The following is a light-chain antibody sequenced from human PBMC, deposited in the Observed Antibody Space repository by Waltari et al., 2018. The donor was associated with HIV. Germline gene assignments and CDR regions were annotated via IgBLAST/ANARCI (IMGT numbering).Light chain of an antibody. CDR1: SSNLGRKP. CDR2: NNN. V-gene: IGLV1-44*01. CDR3: AAWDDSLNGHVL. Sequence: QSVLSQTPSASGTPGQQFTFSYPGSSSNLGRKPEVRSPKLPRPAPRLLIYNNNQRPSGVPDRFSGSKSGTSASLAISGLQSEDEADYYCAAWDDSLNGHVLFGGGTKLTVL. J-gene: IGLJ2*01.